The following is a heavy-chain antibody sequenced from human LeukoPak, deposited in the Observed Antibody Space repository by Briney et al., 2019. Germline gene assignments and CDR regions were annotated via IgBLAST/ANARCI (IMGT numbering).Heavy chain of an antibody. D-gene: IGHD6-19*01. Sequence: PGGSLRLSCAASGFTFSSYGMHWVRQAPGKGLEWVAVISYDGSNKYYADSVKGRFTISRDNSKNTLYLQMNSLRAEDTAVYYCARDQWLVSYFDYWGQGTLVTVSS. J-gene: IGHJ4*02. CDR3: ARDQWLVSYFDY. V-gene: IGHV3-30-3*01. CDR2: ISYDGSNK. CDR1: GFTFSSYG.